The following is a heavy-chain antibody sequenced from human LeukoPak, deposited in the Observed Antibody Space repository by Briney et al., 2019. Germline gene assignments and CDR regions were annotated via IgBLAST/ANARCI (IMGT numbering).Heavy chain of an antibody. CDR2: IIPIFGTA. J-gene: IGHJ6*03. Sequence: ASVKVSCKASGGTFSSYAISWVRQAPGQGLEWMGGIIPIFGTANYAQKFQGRVTITADKSTSTAYMELSSLRSEDTAVYYCARIPAPYYYYYMDVWGKGTTVTVSS. CDR3: ARIPAPYYYYYMDV. V-gene: IGHV1-69*06. CDR1: GGTFSSYA. D-gene: IGHD2-2*01.